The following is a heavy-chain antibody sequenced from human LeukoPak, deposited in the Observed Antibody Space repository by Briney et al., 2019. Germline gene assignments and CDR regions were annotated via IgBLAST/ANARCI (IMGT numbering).Heavy chain of an antibody. D-gene: IGHD6-13*01. J-gene: IGHJ4*02. V-gene: IGHV1-69*13. CDR3: AREVAAAGHFDY. Sequence: SVKVSCKASGGTFSSYAISWVRQAPGQGLEWMGGIIPIFGTANYAQKFQGRVTITADESTSTAYMELSSLRSEDTAVYYCAREVAAAGHFDYWGQGTLVTVSS. CDR2: IIPIFGTA. CDR1: GGTFSSYA.